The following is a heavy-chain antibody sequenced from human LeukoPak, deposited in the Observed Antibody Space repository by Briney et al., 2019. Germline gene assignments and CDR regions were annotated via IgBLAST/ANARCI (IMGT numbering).Heavy chain of an antibody. V-gene: IGHV3-23*01. CDR2: ISGSGGST. CDR3: AKRSNFWTGYLDY. CDR1: KFTFSNYA. Sequence: PGGSLRLSCTASKFTFSNYAMSWVRQAPGKGLEWVSVISGSGGSTYYADSVKGRFTISRDNPKDTLFLQVNSLRTEDTAVYYCAKRSNFWTGYLDYWGQGTLVTVSS. J-gene: IGHJ4*02. D-gene: IGHD3/OR15-3a*01.